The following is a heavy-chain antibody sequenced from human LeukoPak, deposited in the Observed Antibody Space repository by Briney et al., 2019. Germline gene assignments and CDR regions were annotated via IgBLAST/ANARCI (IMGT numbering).Heavy chain of an antibody. D-gene: IGHD2-2*01. V-gene: IGHV1-69*01. CDR3: GRSRYCSSTSCYRRNSYFYY. J-gene: IGHJ4*02. Sequence: SVTVSFKASGGTFIIYAISWVRQAPGQGLEWMGGIIPIFGTANYAQKFQGRVTITADESTSTAYMELSSLRSEDTAVYYCGRSRYCSSTSCYRRNSYFYYWGQGTLVTVSS. CDR1: GGTFIIYA. CDR2: IIPIFGTA.